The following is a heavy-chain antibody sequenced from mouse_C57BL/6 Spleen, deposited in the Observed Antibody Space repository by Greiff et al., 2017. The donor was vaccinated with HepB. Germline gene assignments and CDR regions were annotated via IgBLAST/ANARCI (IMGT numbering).Heavy chain of an antibody. Sequence: VKLQQSGPELVKPGASVKISCKASGYAFSSSWMNWVKQRPGKGLEWIGRIYPGDGDTNYNGKFKGKATLTADKSSSTAYMQLSSLTSEDSAVYFCARSGGYYRGAMDYWGQGTSVTVSS. CDR1: GYAFSSSW. J-gene: IGHJ4*01. CDR3: ARSGGYYRGAMDY. CDR2: IYPGDGDT. V-gene: IGHV1-82*01. D-gene: IGHD2-3*01.